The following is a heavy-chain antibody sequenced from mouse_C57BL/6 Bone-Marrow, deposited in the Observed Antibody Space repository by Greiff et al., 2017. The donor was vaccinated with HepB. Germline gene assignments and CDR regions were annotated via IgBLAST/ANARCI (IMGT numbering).Heavy chain of an antibody. J-gene: IGHJ2*01. CDR2: IHPNSGST. CDR3: ARGRFTTVVEGY. CDR1: GYTFTSYW. D-gene: IGHD1-1*01. Sequence: QVQLQQPGAELVKPGASVKLSCKASGYTFTSYWMHWVKQRPGQGLEWIGMIHPNSGSTNYNEKFKSKATLTVDKSSSTAYMQLSRLTSEDSAVYDCARGRFTTVVEGYGGQGTTLTVSS. V-gene: IGHV1-64*01.